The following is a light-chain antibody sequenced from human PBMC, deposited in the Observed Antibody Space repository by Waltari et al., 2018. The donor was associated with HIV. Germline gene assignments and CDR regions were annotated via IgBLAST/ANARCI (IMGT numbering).Light chain of an antibody. CDR2: TAS. CDR1: QFISSW. Sequence: DIQMTQSPSSVSASVGDRVTITCRASQFISSWLAWYQQKPGKAPELLIHTASSLQSGVPSRFSGSGSGTDFTLTISSLQPDDFATYYCQQGNSVPPTFGGGTKVEIK. J-gene: IGKJ4*01. CDR3: QQGNSVPPT. V-gene: IGKV1D-12*01.